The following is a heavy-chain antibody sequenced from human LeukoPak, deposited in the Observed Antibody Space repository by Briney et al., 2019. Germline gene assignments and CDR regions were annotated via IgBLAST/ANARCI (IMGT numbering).Heavy chain of an antibody. Sequence: GASVKVSCKASGYTFASYYMHWVRQAPGQGLEWMGIINPSGGSTSYAQKFQGRVTMTRDTSTSTVYMELSSLRSEDTAVYYCAREWGYGCGGECYSGIEAYYGMDVWGQGTTVTVSS. V-gene: IGHV1-46*01. D-gene: IGHD2-21*01. CDR2: INPSGGST. CDR1: GYTFASYY. CDR3: AREWGYGCGGECYSGIEAYYGMDV. J-gene: IGHJ6*02.